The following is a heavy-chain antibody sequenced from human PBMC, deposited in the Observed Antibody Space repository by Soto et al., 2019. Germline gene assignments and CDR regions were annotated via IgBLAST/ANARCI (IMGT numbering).Heavy chain of an antibody. Sequence: QVQLVQSGAEVKKPGSSVKVSCKASGGSLSNYGISWVRQAPGQGLEWMGAIIPVFGTPNYAQKFQDRVTITADESTTTVYMEVRSLTSEDTAVYHCARGDATKIVVTTYYAMDVWGQGTTVTVSS. D-gene: IGHD3-22*01. V-gene: IGHV1-69*12. CDR2: IIPVFGTP. CDR1: GGSLSNYG. CDR3: ARGDATKIVVTTYYAMDV. J-gene: IGHJ6*02.